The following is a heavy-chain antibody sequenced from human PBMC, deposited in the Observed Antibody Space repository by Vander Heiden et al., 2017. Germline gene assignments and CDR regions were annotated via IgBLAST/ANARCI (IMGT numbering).Heavy chain of an antibody. J-gene: IGHJ4*02. Sequence: EEQLVEPGGALANPGGSPRLACEASGFSFKYAWMSWVRQAPGKGLEWVGRIKSETGGETTDYAPSVEGRFTISRSDSESTLYLQMNSLKVEDSGVYYCTTGPVNWGGDDSWGQGTRVIVSA. CDR3: TTGPVNWGGDDS. CDR2: IKSETGGETT. CDR1: GFSFKYAW. V-gene: IGHV3-15*02. D-gene: IGHD7-27*01.